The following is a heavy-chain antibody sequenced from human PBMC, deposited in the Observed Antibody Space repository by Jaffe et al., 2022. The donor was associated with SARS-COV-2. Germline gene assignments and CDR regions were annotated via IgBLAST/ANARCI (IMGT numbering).Heavy chain of an antibody. V-gene: IGHV3-7*01. CDR3: VREGSGRGGFDY. D-gene: IGHD1-26*01. J-gene: IGHJ4*02. CDR1: GFSLSSYW. Sequence: EVQLVESGGGLVQPGGSLRLSCAASGFSLSSYWMTWVRQAPGKGLEWVANIKKDGSEKYYVDSVKGRFTISRDDARNSLYLQMNSLRAEDTAVYYCVREGSGRGGFDYWGQGTLVTVSS. CDR2: IKKDGSEK.